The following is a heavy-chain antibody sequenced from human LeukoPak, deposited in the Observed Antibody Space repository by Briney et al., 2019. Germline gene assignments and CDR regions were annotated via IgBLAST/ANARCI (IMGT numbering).Heavy chain of an antibody. CDR3: ARDSRNYYDSRGGGDEAFDI. D-gene: IGHD3-22*01. J-gene: IGHJ3*02. V-gene: IGHV1-2*02. Sequence: ASVKVSCKASGYNFTDYYIHWVRQAPGQGLEWMGWINPNSGGASYVQKFQGRVTMTSDTSISTAYMELSSLRSDDTAVYYCARDSRNYYDSRGGGDEAFDIWGQGTMVTVSS. CDR1: GYNFTDYY. CDR2: INPNSGGA.